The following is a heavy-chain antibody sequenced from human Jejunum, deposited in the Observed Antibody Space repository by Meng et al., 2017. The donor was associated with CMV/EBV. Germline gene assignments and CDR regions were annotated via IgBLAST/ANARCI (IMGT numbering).Heavy chain of an antibody. D-gene: IGHD3-16*01. Sequence: SEYTFTGYYVHWVRQAPGQGLEWMGYINPYTGDTNYAQKFQGRVTMTRDTSTNTAYMELTRLRSDDTALYYCAKDGGSFLDYYFDSWGQGTLVTVSS. V-gene: IGHV1-2*02. CDR3: AKDGGSFLDYYFDS. J-gene: IGHJ4*02. CDR2: INPYTGDT. CDR1: EYTFTGYY.